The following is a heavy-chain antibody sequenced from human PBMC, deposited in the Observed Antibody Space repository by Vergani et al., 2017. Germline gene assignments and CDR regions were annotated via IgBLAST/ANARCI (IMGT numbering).Heavy chain of an antibody. Sequence: QMQLVQSGPEVKKPGTSVKVSCKASGFTFTSSAMQWVRQARGPRLEWIGWIVVGSGNTNYAQKFQERVTITRDMSTSTAYMELSSLRSEDTAVYYCARDDYSSSWYGTKSFDYWGQGTLVTVSS. J-gene: IGHJ4*02. CDR2: IVVGSGNT. CDR3: ARDDYSSSWYGTKSFDY. D-gene: IGHD6-13*01. V-gene: IGHV1-58*02. CDR1: GFTFTSSA.